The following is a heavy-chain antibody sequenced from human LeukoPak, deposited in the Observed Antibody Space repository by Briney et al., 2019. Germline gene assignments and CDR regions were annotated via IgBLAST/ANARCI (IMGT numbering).Heavy chain of an antibody. V-gene: IGHV3-74*01. CDR2: INGDGSST. J-gene: IGHJ4*02. Sequence: GGSLRLSCAASEFTFWMHWVRQAPGKGLVWVSQINGDGSSTSYADSVKGRFAISRDNAKNTLYLQMNSLRAEDTAVYYCGNLDWGQGTLVTVSS. CDR3: GNLD. CDR1: EFTFW.